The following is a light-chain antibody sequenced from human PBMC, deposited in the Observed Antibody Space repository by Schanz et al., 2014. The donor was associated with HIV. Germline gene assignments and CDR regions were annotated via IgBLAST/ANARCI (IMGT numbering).Light chain of an antibody. J-gene: IGLJ2*01. CDR3: SSYTTNRTMA. Sequence: QSVLTQPPSVSGAPGQRVTISCTGSSSNIGAGYDVHWYQQLPGTAPKLLIYGNSNRPSGVPDRFSGSKSGTSASLAITGLQADDKGDYYCSSYTTNRTMAFGGGTKLTVL. CDR2: GNS. CDR1: SSNIGAGYD. V-gene: IGLV1-40*01.